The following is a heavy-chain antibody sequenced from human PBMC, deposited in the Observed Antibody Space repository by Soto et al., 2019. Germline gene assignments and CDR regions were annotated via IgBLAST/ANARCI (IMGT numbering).Heavy chain of an antibody. Sequence: EVQLLESGGGLVQPGGSLRLSCVGSGFTFINYAMNWVRQTPGKGLEWVSTISGGGDRTFDADTVKGRFTISRDNSKNTVNLQMNSLRADDTAVYYCARKVLGSTSRPDWLYFDVWGRGTLVTVSS. CDR1: GFTFINYA. CDR3: ARKVLGSTSRPDWLYFDV. J-gene: IGHJ2*01. V-gene: IGHV3-23*01. D-gene: IGHD3-3*01. CDR2: ISGGGDRT.